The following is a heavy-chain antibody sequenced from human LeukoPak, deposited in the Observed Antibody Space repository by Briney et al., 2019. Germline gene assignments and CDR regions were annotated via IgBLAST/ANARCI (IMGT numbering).Heavy chain of an antibody. CDR3: ARDIYSYVPPYYYYYGMDV. CDR1: GGSFSGYY. J-gene: IGHJ6*02. D-gene: IGHD5-18*01. Sequence: SETLSLTCAVYGGSFSGYYWSWIRHPPGKGLEWIGEINHSGSTNYNPSLKSRVTISVDTSKNQFSLKLSSVTAADTAVYYCARDIYSYVPPYYYYYGMDVWGQGTTVTVSS. CDR2: INHSGST. V-gene: IGHV4-34*01.